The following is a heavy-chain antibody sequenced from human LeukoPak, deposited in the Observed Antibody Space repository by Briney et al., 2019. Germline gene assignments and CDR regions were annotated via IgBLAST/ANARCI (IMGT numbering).Heavy chain of an antibody. V-gene: IGHV3-7*01. CDR3: AREYARYYSYYFDY. J-gene: IGHJ4*02. CDR2: IKQDGSEK. D-gene: IGHD2-21*01. CDR1: GFTFSSYW. Sequence: PGGSLRLSCAASGFTFSSYWMSWVRQAPGKGLEWVANIKQDGSEKYYVDSVKGRFTISRDNAKNSLYLQMNSLRAEDTAVYYCAREYARYYSYYFDYWGQGTLVTVSS.